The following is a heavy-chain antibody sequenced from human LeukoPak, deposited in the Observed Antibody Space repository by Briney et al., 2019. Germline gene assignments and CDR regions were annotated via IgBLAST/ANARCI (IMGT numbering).Heavy chain of an antibody. CDR1: GFTFGNYA. V-gene: IGHV3-23*01. CDR3: AKKRDAFDI. CDR2: LTDSGGTT. J-gene: IGHJ3*02. Sequence: GGSLRLSCVASGFTFGNYAMGWLRQAPGRRPEWVSSLTDSGGTTYYVDSVKGRFAISRDNSKNTLYLLMNSLRAEDTAVYYCAKKRDAFDIWGQGTVVTVSS. D-gene: IGHD5-24*01.